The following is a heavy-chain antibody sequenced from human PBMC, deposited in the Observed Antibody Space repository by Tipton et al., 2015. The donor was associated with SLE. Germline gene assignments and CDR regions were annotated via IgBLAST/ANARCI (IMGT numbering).Heavy chain of an antibody. CDR1: GDYISCNY. D-gene: IGHD4-11*01. Sequence: TLSLTCSVSGDYISCNYWGWIRQTAGTGLEWIGRIYTSVTSNYSPSLRSRVTLSVDMSKNQVSLRLTSVTAADTAVYYCARDRYSNGGFDAFDIWGQGIMVTVSS. CDR2: IYTSVTS. J-gene: IGHJ3*02. V-gene: IGHV4-4*07. CDR3: ARDRYSNGGFDAFDI.